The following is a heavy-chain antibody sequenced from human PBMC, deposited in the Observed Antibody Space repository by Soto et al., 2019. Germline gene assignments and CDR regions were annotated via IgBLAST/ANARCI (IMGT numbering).Heavy chain of an antibody. J-gene: IGHJ4*02. V-gene: IGHV4-30-4*01. CDR2: IYYSGST. CDR1: GGSISSGDYY. Sequence: QVQLQESGPGLVKPSQTLSLTCTVSGGSISSGDYYWSWIRQPPGKGLEWIGYIYYSGSTYYNPSLKSRVTIPVDTSKTQFSLKLRSVTAADTAVYYCSRAKGSGFLVSWGQGTLVTVSS. D-gene: IGHD3-10*01. CDR3: SRAKGSGFLVS.